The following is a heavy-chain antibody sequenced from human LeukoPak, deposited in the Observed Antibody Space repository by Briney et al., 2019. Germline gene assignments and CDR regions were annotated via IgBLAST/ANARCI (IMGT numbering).Heavy chain of an antibody. D-gene: IGHD2-15*01. CDR2: IYPGDSDT. CDR1: GYSFTNYW. V-gene: IGHV5-51*01. CDR3: ARSSRRYCSGGSCYTDAFDI. Sequence: GESLKISCKGSGYSFTNYWIGWVRQMPGKGLECMGIIYPGDSDTRYSPSFQGQVTISADKSISTAYLQWSSLKASDTAMYYCARSSRRYCSGGSCYTDAFDIWGQGTMVTVSS. J-gene: IGHJ3*02.